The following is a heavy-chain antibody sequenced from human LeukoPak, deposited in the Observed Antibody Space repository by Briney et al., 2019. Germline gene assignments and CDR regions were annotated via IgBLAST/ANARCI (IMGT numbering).Heavy chain of an antibody. Sequence: SETLSLTCTVSGVSISSYYWSWIRQPPGKGLEWIGYIYYSGSTSYNPSLKSRVTISVDTSKNQFSLKLSSVTAADTAVYYCARDLPYYGSGDAFDIWGQGTMVTVSS. CDR2: IYYSGST. CDR1: GVSISSYY. V-gene: IGHV4-59*01. CDR3: ARDLPYYGSGDAFDI. D-gene: IGHD3-10*01. J-gene: IGHJ3*02.